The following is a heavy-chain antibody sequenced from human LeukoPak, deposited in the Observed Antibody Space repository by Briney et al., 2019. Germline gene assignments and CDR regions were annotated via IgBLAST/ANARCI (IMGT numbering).Heavy chain of an antibody. CDR2: IYSGGST. Sequence: GGSLRLACAASGFTVSSNYMSWVRQAPGKGLEWVSVIYSGGSTYYADSVKGRFTISRDNSKNTLYLQMNSLRAEDTAVYYCARGLSVAGTFSYWGQGTLVTVSS. CDR3: ARGLSVAGTFSY. J-gene: IGHJ4*02. V-gene: IGHV3-66*01. D-gene: IGHD6-19*01. CDR1: GFTVSSNY.